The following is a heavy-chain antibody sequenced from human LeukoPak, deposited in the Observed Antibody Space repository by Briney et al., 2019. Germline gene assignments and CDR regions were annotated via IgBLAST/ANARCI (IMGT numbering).Heavy chain of an antibody. CDR3: ARGDTAMVPFDY. CDR2: ISYDGSNK. J-gene: IGHJ4*02. Sequence: PGGSLRLSCAASGFTFSSYAMHWVRQAPGKGLEWVAVISYDGSNKYYADSVKGRFTISRDNSKNTLYLQMNSLRAEDTAVYYCARGDTAMVPFDYWGQETLVTVSS. CDR1: GFTFSSYA. D-gene: IGHD5-18*01. V-gene: IGHV3-30*04.